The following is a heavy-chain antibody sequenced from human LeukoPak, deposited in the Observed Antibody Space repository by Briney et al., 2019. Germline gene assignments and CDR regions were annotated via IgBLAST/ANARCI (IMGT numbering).Heavy chain of an antibody. CDR2: INSGGST. CDR1: GFTVSTNY. CDR3: AKDRIAGHDTFDI. J-gene: IGHJ3*02. D-gene: IGHD6-13*01. V-gene: IGHV3-66*02. Sequence: GGSLRLSCAASGFTVSTNYMSWVRQAPGKGLEWVSLINSGGSTYYADSVKGRFTFSRDNSKNTVYFQMNGLRAEDTAVYYCAKDRIAGHDTFDIWGQGTVVTVSS.